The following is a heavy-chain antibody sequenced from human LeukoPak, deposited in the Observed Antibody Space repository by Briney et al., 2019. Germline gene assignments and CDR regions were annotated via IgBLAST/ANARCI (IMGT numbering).Heavy chain of an antibody. J-gene: IGHJ4*02. Sequence: SETLSLTCTVSGGSISSYYWSWIRQPPGKGLEWIGYIYYSGSTNYNPSLKSRVTISVDTSKNQFSLKLSSVTAADTAVYYCARGPGVVPAARGGDYWGQGTLVTVSS. CDR3: ARGPGVVPAARGGDY. D-gene: IGHD2-2*01. CDR1: GGSISSYY. CDR2: IYYSGST. V-gene: IGHV4-59*01.